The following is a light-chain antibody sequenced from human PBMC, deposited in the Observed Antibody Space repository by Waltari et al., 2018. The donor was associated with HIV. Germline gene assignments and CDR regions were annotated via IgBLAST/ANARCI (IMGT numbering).Light chain of an antibody. CDR1: QSISGG. CDR3: QQYDTYPLT. Sequence: DIQMTQSPYTLSASVGDRVTLTCRASQSISGGLAWYQKRPGQAPKLLIYKASSLESGVPSRFSGSEAGTEFTLAISSLQPDDFATYYCQQYDTYPLTFGGGTKVEIK. V-gene: IGKV1-5*03. J-gene: IGKJ4*01. CDR2: KAS.